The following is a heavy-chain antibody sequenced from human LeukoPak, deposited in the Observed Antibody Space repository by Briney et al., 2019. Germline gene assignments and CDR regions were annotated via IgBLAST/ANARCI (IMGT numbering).Heavy chain of an antibody. CDR3: ARDRTNLLAGYYFY. J-gene: IGHJ4*02. D-gene: IGHD3-9*01. CDR2: ISDSSSNYI. Sequence: GGPLRLSCEASGFXFSDYYVSWIRQAPGKGLEWVSSISDSSSNYIYYADSVRGRFTLSRDNTKKTLYLQMNSLRAEDTAVYYCARDRTNLLAGYYFYWGQGTLVTVSS. CDR1: GFXFSDYY. V-gene: IGHV3-11*05.